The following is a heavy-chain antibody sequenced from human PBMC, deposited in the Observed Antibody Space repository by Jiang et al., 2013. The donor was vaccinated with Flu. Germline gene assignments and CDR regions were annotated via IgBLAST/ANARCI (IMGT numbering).Heavy chain of an antibody. V-gene: IGHV1-3*01. Sequence: NAGNGNTKYSQKFQGRVTITRDTSASTAYMELSSLRSEDTAVYYCARPIQLWLPPDYWGQGTPVTVSS. CDR2: NAGNGNT. D-gene: IGHD5-18*01. CDR3: ARPIQLWLPPDY. J-gene: IGHJ4*02.